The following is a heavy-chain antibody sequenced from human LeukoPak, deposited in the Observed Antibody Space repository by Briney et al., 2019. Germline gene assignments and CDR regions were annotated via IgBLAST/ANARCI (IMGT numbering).Heavy chain of an antibody. CDR1: GGSFSGYY. D-gene: IGHD2-2*01. CDR3: ARGELVIVPAVSYYFYYMDV. J-gene: IGHJ6*03. CDR2: INQSGST. Sequence: PSETLSLTSAVYGGSFSGYYWSWIRQPPGKGLEWIGEINQSGSTNYNPSLKSRVTISVDTSKNQFSLRLSSVTAADTAVYYCARGELVIVPAVSYYFYYMDVWGRGTTVTVSS. V-gene: IGHV4-34*01.